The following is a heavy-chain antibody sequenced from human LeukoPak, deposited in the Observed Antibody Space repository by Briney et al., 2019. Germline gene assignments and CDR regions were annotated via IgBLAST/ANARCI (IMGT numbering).Heavy chain of an antibody. D-gene: IGHD6-6*01. CDR3: ARAMGPDRPFDY. J-gene: IGHJ4*02. CDR2: IYHSGTT. CDR1: DYSIKTNYY. V-gene: IGHV4-38-2*02. Sequence: SETLSLTCTVSDYSIKTNYYWGWVRQPPGKGLEWIGNIYHSGTTYYSPSLKTRLTISVDTSKNQFSLNLTSVTAADTAVYYCARAMGPDRPFDYWGLGILVSVSS.